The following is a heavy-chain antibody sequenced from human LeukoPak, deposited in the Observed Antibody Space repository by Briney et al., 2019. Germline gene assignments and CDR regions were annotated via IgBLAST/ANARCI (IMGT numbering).Heavy chain of an antibody. Sequence: PGVSLRLSCAASGFTFSSYWMHWVRQSPGKGLVWVSRINTDGSSTTYADSVKGRFTISRDSAKNTLYLQMNSLRAEDTAVYYCARGIAARYYFDYWGQGTLVTVSS. V-gene: IGHV3-74*01. J-gene: IGHJ4*02. CDR3: ARGIAARYYFDY. D-gene: IGHD6-6*01. CDR1: GFTFSSYW. CDR2: INTDGSST.